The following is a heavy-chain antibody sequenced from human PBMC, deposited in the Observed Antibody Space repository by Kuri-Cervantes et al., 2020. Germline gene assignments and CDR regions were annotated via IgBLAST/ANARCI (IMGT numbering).Heavy chain of an antibody. CDR2: ISSSGSTI. CDR3: AKDLSSSWTFDY. V-gene: IGHV3-48*03. J-gene: IGHJ4*02. CDR1: GFTFSSYE. D-gene: IGHD6-13*01. Sequence: GGSLRLSCAASGFTFSSYEMNWVRQAPGKGLEWVSYISSSGSTIYYADPVKGRFTISRDNAKNTLDLQMNSLRAEDTAVYYCAKDLSSSWTFDYWGQGTLVTVSS.